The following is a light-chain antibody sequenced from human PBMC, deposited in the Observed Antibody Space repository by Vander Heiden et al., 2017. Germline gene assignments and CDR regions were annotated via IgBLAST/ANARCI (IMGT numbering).Light chain of an antibody. CDR1: SLRSYY. J-gene: IGLJ1*01. V-gene: IGLV3-19*01. Sequence: SSELTQDPAVSVALGQTVRITCQGDSLRSYYASWYQQKPGQAPVLVIYSKNNRPSGVPDRFSGSSSGNTASLTITGAQAEDEADYYCSSRDSSGNHFVFGTGTKLTVL. CDR2: SKN. CDR3: SSRDSSGNHFV.